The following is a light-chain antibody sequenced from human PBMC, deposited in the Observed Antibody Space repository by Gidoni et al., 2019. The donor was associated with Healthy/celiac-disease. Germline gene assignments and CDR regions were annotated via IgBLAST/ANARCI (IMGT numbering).Light chain of an antibody. J-gene: IGKJ4*01. V-gene: IGKV1-33*01. Sequence: DIQMTQSPSSLSASVGDRVTITCQASQDISNYLNWYQQKPGKAPKLLIYDESNLETGVPSRFSGSGSGTDFTFTISSLQPEDIATYYCQQYDNLALTFGGGNKVEIK. CDR2: DES. CDR3: QQYDNLALT. CDR1: QDISNY.